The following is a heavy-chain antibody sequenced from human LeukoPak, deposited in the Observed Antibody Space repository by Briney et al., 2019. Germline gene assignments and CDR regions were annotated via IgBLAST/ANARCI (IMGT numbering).Heavy chain of an antibody. J-gene: IGHJ4*02. Sequence: SVKVSCKASGGTFSSYATSWVRQAPGQGLEWMGRIIPILGIANYAQKFQGRVTITADKSTSTAYMELSSLRSEDTAVYYCASPDCSSTSCSQAAAIWYYFDYWGQGTLVTVSS. CDR3: ASPDCSSTSCSQAAAIWYYFDY. V-gene: IGHV1-69*04. CDR1: GGTFSSYA. D-gene: IGHD2-2*01. CDR2: IIPILGIA.